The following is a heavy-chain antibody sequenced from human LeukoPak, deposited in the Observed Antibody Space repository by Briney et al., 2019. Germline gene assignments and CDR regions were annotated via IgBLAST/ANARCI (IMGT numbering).Heavy chain of an antibody. CDR3: ERDTSGLDY. CDR2: ISWNSGSI. CDR1: GFTFDDYA. V-gene: IGHV3-9*01. J-gene: IGHJ4*02. D-gene: IGHD5-12*01. Sequence: GGSLRLSCAASGFTFDDYAMHWVRQAPGKGLEWFSGISWNSGSIGYADSVKGPFTISRDNAKNSLYLQMNSLRAEDTALYYCERDTSGLDYWGQGTPVTVSS.